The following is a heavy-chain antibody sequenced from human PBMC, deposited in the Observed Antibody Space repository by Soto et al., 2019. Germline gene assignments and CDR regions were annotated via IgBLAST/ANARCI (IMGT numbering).Heavy chain of an antibody. V-gene: IGHV3-15*07. CDR2: IKRKIDGEAT. Sequence: EVQLVESGGGLVKPGGSLRLSCAASGFSFSNAWMNWVRQAPGKGLEWVGRIKRKIDGEATDYAGPMKGRFTVFRDDSKSALYLQMNSLKRDDTAVYYCTTGSVEGVWGQGTTVTVS. CDR3: TTGSVEGV. CDR1: GFSFSNAW. D-gene: IGHD2-15*01. J-gene: IGHJ6*02.